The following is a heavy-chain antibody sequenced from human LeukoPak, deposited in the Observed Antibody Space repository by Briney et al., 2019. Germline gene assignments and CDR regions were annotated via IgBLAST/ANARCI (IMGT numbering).Heavy chain of an antibody. Sequence: PGGSLRLSCAASGFTFDDYSMHWVRQAPGKGLEWVSLISWDGGTTYYADSVMGRFTISSENSKNSLYLQMNSLRAEDTALYYCAKDQGYSYGYAVDSWGQGTLVTVSS. CDR3: AKDQGYSYGYAVDS. D-gene: IGHD5-18*01. V-gene: IGHV3-43D*03. CDR2: ISWDGGTT. J-gene: IGHJ4*02. CDR1: GFTFDDYS.